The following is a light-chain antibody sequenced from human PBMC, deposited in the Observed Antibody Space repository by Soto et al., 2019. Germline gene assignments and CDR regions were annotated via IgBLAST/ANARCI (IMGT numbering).Light chain of an antibody. CDR2: SAS. Sequence: AIQMTQSPSSLSASVGDTVTITCRASQGIRRDLSWYQQKPGEAPKLLIYSASDLQGAVPSRFRGSGSGTDFTLTISSLQPEDFATYYCLQDFIFPRTFGQGTKVEV. V-gene: IGKV1-6*01. J-gene: IGKJ1*01. CDR1: QGIRRD. CDR3: LQDFIFPRT.